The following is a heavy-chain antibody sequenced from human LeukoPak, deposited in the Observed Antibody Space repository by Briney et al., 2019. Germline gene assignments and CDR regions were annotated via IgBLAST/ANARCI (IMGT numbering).Heavy chain of an antibody. V-gene: IGHV1-69*01. CDR2: IIPIFGTA. CDR3: ARDDYGDYDGGYYYYYGMDV. D-gene: IGHD4-17*01. CDR1: GGTFSSYA. Sequence: SVKVSCKASGGTFSSYAISWVRQAPGQGLEWMGGIIPIFGTANYAQKFQGRVTITADESTSTAYMELSSLRSEDTAVYYCARDDYGDYDGGYYYYYGMDVWGQGTTVTVSS. J-gene: IGHJ6*02.